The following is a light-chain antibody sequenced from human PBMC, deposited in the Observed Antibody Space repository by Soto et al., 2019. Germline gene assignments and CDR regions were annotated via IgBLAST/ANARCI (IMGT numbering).Light chain of an antibody. J-gene: IGLJ1*01. CDR2: DVS. Sequence: QSALTQPASVSGSPGQSITISCTGTSGDIGGYNYVSWYQQHPGKVPKLIIYDVSNRPSGVSNRFSGSKSGNAASLTISGLQAEDEADYYCSSYTSTSTLYVFGTGTKLTVL. CDR3: SSYTSTSTLYV. V-gene: IGLV2-14*03. CDR1: SGDIGGYNY.